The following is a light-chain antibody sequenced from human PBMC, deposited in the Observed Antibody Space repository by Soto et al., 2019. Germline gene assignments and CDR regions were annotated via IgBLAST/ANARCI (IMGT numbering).Light chain of an antibody. CDR2: DAS. CDR1: QSVSSY. J-gene: IGKJ1*01. CDR3: QQYGSSRT. V-gene: IGKV3-20*01. Sequence: IVLTQSPGTLSLSPGERATLSCRASQSVSSYLSWYQQKPVQAPRLLIYDASNRATVIPARFSGSGSGTDFTLTISSLEPEDFAAYYCQQYGSSRTFGQGTKV.